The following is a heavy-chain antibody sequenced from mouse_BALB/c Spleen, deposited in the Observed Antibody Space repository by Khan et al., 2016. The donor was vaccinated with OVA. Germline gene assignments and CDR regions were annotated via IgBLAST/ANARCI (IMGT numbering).Heavy chain of an antibody. D-gene: IGHD1-1*01. CDR3: AREEALYYFAY. J-gene: IGHJ2*01. Sequence: QVQLQQPGAELVRPGASVKLSCKTSGYIFTSYWIHWVKQRSGQGLEWIARIYPGTDNTYYNEKLRDKATLTVDKSSSTAYIQLSSLKSEDSAVYFCAREEALYYFAYWGQGTTLTVSS. CDR2: IYPGTDNT. V-gene: IGHV1S132*01. CDR1: GYIFTSYW.